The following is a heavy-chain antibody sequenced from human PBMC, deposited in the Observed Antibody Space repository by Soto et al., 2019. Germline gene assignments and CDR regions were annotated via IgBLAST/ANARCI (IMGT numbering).Heavy chain of an antibody. V-gene: IGHV1-69*12. J-gene: IGHJ6*02. Sequence: QVHLVQSGAEVKKPGSSVKVSCKASGDTFSSFAISWVRQAPGQGLEWMGGIIPIFRTPKYGQKFQGRVTITAGEPTSKAYMELRSLRSEDTAVYYCARDKDREQLGGNYYYALDVWGQGTTVIVSS. D-gene: IGHD1-1*01. CDR2: IIPIFRTP. CDR3: ARDKDREQLGGNYYYALDV. CDR1: GDTFSSFA.